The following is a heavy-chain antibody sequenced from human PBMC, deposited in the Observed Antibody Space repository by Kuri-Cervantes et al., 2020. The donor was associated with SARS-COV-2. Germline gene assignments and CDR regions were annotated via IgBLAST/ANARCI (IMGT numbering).Heavy chain of an antibody. CDR3: AKLPVGATVGDY. CDR2: TSYDGSTK. V-gene: IGHV3-30*18. J-gene: IGHJ4*02. D-gene: IGHD1-26*01. CDR1: GFTFNNYA. Sequence: GGSLRLSCAASGFTFNNYAMHWVRQTPGEGLEWVAITSYDGSTKYYADSVKGRFTISRDNSKNTLYLQMNSLRAEDTAVYCCAKLPVGATVGDYWGQGNLVTVSS.